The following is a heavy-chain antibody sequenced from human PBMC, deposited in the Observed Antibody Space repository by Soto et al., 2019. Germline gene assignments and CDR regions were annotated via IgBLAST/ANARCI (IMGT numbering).Heavy chain of an antibody. V-gene: IGHV4-38-2*02. CDR1: GFTLRSALF. D-gene: IGHD3-22*01. Sequence: PSETLSLTCKVSGFTLRSALFWGWIRQPPGKGLELIGSIYQPGSGNVFHSPRTYTNPSIDGRVAISVDTSRNEFFLKLTSVTAADTAVYFCARSAFYADSTGSYHVFDPWGQGTLVTVSS. CDR2: IYQPGSGNVFHSPRT. CDR3: ARSAFYADSTGSYHVFDP. J-gene: IGHJ5*02.